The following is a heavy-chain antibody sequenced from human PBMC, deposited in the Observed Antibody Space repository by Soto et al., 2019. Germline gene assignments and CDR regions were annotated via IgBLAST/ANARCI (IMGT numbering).Heavy chain of an antibody. CDR1: GGSISSSSYY. J-gene: IGHJ6*02. CDR3: ASGYHPNYYYYYGMGV. V-gene: IGHV4-39*01. Sequence: XETLYLTCTVSGGSISSSSYYWGWIRQPPGKGLEWIGSIYYSGSTYYNPSLKSRVTISVDTSKNQFSLKLSSVTAADTAVYYCASGYHPNYYYYYGMGVWGQGTTVTVSS. CDR2: IYYSGST. D-gene: IGHD5-12*01.